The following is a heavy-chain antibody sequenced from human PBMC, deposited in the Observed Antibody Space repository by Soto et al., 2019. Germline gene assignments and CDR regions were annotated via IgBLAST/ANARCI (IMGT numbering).Heavy chain of an antibody. CDR1: GYNFISHY. D-gene: IGHD2-2*01. V-gene: IGHV1-46*01. CDR2: INPSGGST. J-gene: IGHJ4*02. Sequence: QVLLVQSGAEVTRPGASLKVSCKASGYNFISHYIHWVRQAPGQGLEWMGFINPSGGSTTHAQNFQGRLSMTSDTSTSTVYMELSGLRSEDAAVYYCARDYLSSKSSLSYFDYWGQGTLVTVSS. CDR3: ARDYLSSKSSLSYFDY.